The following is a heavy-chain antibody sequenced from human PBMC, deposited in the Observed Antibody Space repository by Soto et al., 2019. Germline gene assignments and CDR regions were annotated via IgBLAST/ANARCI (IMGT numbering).Heavy chain of an antibody. Sequence: QVQLVESGGGVVQPGRSLRLSCAASGFTFSSYGMHWVRQAPGKGLEWVAVIWYDGSNKYYADSVKGRFTISRDNSKNTLYLQINSLRAEDTAVYYCARDVAVAGLDYWGQGTLVTVSS. CDR2: IWYDGSNK. CDR1: GFTFSSYG. CDR3: ARDVAVAGLDY. V-gene: IGHV3-33*01. J-gene: IGHJ4*02. D-gene: IGHD6-19*01.